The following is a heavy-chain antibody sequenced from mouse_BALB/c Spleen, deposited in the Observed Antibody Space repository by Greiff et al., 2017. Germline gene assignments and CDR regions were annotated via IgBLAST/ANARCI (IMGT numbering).Heavy chain of an antibody. CDR1: GFNIKDTY. CDR2: IDPANGNT. CDR3: ARNYYGSSLFAY. D-gene: IGHD1-1*01. Sequence: DVKLQQSGAELVKPGASVKLSCTASGFNIKDTYMHWVKQRPEQGLEWIGRIDPANGNTKYDPKFQGKATITADTSSNTAYLQLSSLTSEDTAVYYCARNYYGSSLFAYWGQGTLVTVSA. J-gene: IGHJ3*01. V-gene: IGHV14-3*02.